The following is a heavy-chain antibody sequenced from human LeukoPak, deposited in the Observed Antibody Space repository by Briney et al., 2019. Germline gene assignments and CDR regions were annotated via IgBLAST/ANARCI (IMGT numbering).Heavy chain of an antibody. J-gene: IGHJ5*02. CDR3: AKDTHYGGNPHLTFDP. Sequence: GGSLRLSCAASGSTFSTYAMSWVRQAPGKGLEWVSTISGSGANTYYADSVRGQFTISRDNSKNTLYLHMNSLRAEDTAVYYCAKDTHYGGNPHLTFDPWGQGTLVTVSS. D-gene: IGHD4-23*01. V-gene: IGHV3-23*01. CDR1: GSTFSTYA. CDR2: ISGSGANT.